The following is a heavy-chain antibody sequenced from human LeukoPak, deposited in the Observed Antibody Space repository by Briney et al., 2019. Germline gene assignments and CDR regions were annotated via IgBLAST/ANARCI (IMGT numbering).Heavy chain of an antibody. Sequence: PGGSLRLSCAASGFTFSSYWMHWVRQAPGKGLIWVSRINSDGHDTSYADSVKGRFTISRDDAKNTLYLQMNSLRAEDTAVYYCVRGGESTWSWGQGTLVTVSS. CDR2: INSDGHDT. V-gene: IGHV3-74*01. CDR1: GFTFSSYW. J-gene: IGHJ5*02. CDR3: VRGGESTWS. D-gene: IGHD2-15*01.